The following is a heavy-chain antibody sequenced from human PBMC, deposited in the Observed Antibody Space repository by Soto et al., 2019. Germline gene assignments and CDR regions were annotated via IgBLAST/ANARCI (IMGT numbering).Heavy chain of an antibody. CDR1: RLSVWNSA. D-gene: IGHD3-3*01. Sequence: PCGCMRLACAACRLSVWNSAVTWCRKSPGKGLEWGSAISGSGRATYYADPVKGRFTISRDNSKNTLYLQMNSLRAEDTVIYYCAKGGAYYDFCFDSWRKRTPVTVSS. J-gene: IGHJ4*02. CDR3: AKGGAYYDFCFDS. V-gene: IGHV3-23*01. CDR2: ISGSGRAT.